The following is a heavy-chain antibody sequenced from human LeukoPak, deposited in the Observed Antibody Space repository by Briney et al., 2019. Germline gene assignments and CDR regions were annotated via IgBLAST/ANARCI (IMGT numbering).Heavy chain of an antibody. Sequence: GASVKVSCKASGYTFTGYYMHWVRRAPGQGLEWMGWINPNSGGTNYAQKFQGRVTMTRDTSISTAYMELSRLRSDDTAVYYCARRQITMVRGHIPAQKSWFDPWGQGTLVTVSS. J-gene: IGHJ5*02. V-gene: IGHV1-2*02. CDR3: ARRQITMVRGHIPAQKSWFDP. CDR2: INPNSGGT. CDR1: GYTFTGYY. D-gene: IGHD3-10*01.